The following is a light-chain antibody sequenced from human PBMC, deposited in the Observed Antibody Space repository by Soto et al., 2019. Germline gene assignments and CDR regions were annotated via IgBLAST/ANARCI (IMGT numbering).Light chain of an antibody. Sequence: QSVLTQPPSASGTPGQRVTISCSVSSSNIGSNTVNWYQQLPGTAPKLLIYSNNQRPSGVPDRFSGSKSDTSASLAISGLQSEDEADYYCAAWDDSLNGYVFGTGTKVTVL. V-gene: IGLV1-44*01. J-gene: IGLJ1*01. CDR1: SSNIGSNT. CDR2: SNN. CDR3: AAWDDSLNGYV.